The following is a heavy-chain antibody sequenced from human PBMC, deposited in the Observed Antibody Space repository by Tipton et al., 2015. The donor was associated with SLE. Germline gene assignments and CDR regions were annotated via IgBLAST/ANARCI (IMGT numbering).Heavy chain of an antibody. CDR3: ARHPGGSGWYGMDV. V-gene: IGHV4-59*08. CDR2: IYYSGST. J-gene: IGHJ6*02. D-gene: IGHD6-19*01. CDR1: GGSISGYY. Sequence: TLSLTCTVSGGSISGYYWSWIRQPPGKGLEWIGYIYYSGSTNYNPSLKSRVTISVDTPKNQFSLKLSSVTAADTAVYYCARHPGGSGWYGMDVWGQGTTVTVSS.